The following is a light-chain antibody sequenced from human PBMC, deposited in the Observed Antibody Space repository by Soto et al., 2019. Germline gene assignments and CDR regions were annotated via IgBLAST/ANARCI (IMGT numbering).Light chain of an antibody. J-gene: IGKJ1*01. CDR3: LQYSSYPWT. CDR2: KAA. CDR1: QSVLDW. Sequence: DIQMTQSPSTLSASVGDRVTITCRASQSVLDWLAWYQQKPGKAPNLLIYKAAILGSGVPSRFSGSRSGTEFTLTISSLQPNDFATYYCLQYSSYPWTFGQGTKVEIK. V-gene: IGKV1-5*03.